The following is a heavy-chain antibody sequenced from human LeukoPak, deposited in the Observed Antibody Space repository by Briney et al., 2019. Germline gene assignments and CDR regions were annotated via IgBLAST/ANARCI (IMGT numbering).Heavy chain of an antibody. V-gene: IGHV4-59*01. D-gene: IGHD5-12*01. CDR3: ASLAKTNAFDI. CDR1: GGSISSYY. J-gene: IGHJ3*02. Sequence: SETLSLTCTVSGGSISSYYWSWIRQPPGEGLEWIGYIYYSGSTNYNPSLKSRVTISVDTSKNQFSLKLSSVTAADTAVYYCASLAKTNAFDIWGQGTMVTVSS. CDR2: IYYSGST.